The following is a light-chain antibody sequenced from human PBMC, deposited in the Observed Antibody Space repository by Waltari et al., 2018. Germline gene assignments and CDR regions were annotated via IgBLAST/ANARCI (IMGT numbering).Light chain of an antibody. V-gene: IGKV3-15*01. CDR1: QSVSSN. J-gene: IGKJ1*01. CDR2: GAS. CDR3: QQYNNWPRT. Sequence: EIVMTQSPAPLSVSTGERATLSCRASQSVSSNLAWYQQKPGQAPRLLIYGASTRATGIPARFSGSGSGREFTLTISSLQSEDFAVYYCQQYNNWPRTFGQGTKVEIK.